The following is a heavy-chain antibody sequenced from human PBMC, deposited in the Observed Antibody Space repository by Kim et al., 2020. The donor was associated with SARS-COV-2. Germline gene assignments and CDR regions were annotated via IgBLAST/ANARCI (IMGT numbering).Heavy chain of an antibody. V-gene: IGHV4-39*01. Sequence: SETLSLTCTVSGGSISSSSYYWGWIRQPPGKGLEWIGSIYYSGSTYYNPSLKSRVTISVDTSKNQFSLKLSSVTAADTAVYYCARHLGKDYYDSSGYYYSSLDYWGQGTLVTVSS. D-gene: IGHD3-22*01. CDR2: IYYSGST. J-gene: IGHJ4*02. CDR3: ARHLGKDYYDSSGYYYSSLDY. CDR1: GGSISSSSYY.